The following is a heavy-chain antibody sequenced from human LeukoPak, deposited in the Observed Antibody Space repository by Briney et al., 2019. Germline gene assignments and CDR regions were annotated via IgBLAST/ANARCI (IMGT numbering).Heavy chain of an antibody. V-gene: IGHV4-31*03. J-gene: IGHJ3*02. CDR3: ARSPITDYGDSPDAFDI. D-gene: IGHD4-17*01. CDR2: IYYSGST. Sequence: SQTLSLTCTVSGGSISSGGYYWSWIRQHPGKGLEWIGYIYYSGSTYYNPSLKSRVTISVDTSKNQFSLKLSSVTAADTAVYYRARSPITDYGDSPDAFDIWGQGTMVTVSS. CDR1: GGSISSGGYY.